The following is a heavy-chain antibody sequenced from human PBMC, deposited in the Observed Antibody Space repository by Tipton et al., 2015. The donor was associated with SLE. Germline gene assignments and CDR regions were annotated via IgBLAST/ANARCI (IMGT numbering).Heavy chain of an antibody. J-gene: IGHJ4*02. Sequence: SLRLSCAASGFTFSSYAMSWVRQAPGKGLEWVSAISGSGGSTYYADSVKGRFTISRDNSKNTLYLQMNSLRAEDTAVYYCAKGPLRELWYFDYWGQGTLVTVSS. CDR2: ISGSGGST. D-gene: IGHD1-26*01. CDR1: GFTFSSYA. CDR3: AKGPLRELWYFDY. V-gene: IGHV3-23*01.